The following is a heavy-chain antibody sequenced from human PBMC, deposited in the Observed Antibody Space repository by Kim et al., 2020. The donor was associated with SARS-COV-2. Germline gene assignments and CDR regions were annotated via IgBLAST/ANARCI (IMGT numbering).Heavy chain of an antibody. Sequence: GGSLRLSCAASGFTFSSYGMHWVRQAPGKGLEWVAVISYDGSNKYYADSVKGRFTISRDNSKNTLYLQMNSLRAEDTAVYYCAKDGSAARRRTARYFDY. CDR3: AKDGSAARRRTARYFDY. CDR1: GFTFSSYG. V-gene: IGHV3-30*18. D-gene: IGHD6-6*01. J-gene: IGHJ4*03. CDR2: ISYDGSNK.